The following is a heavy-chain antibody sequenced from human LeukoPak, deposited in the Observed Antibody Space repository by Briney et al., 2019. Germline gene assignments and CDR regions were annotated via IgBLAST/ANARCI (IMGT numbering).Heavy chain of an antibody. CDR2: INPQTGDT. Sequence: GASVKVSCKASGYTFTAYYMHWVRQAPGQGLDWMGWINPQTGDTKFSQKFQGRVTMTRDTSISTAYMELTSLRYDDTAVYYCARDGGYLLLSARYYMDVWGKGTTLTISS. D-gene: IGHD2-2*01. V-gene: IGHV1-2*02. CDR3: ARDGGYLLLSARYYMDV. CDR1: GYTFTAYY. J-gene: IGHJ6*03.